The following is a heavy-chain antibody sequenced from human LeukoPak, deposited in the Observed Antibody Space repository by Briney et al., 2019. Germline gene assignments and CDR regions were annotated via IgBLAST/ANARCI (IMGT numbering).Heavy chain of an antibody. V-gene: IGHV4-34*01. Sequence: SDTLYLTCDVYGGSFSGYYWSWIRQPPGKGLEWIGEINHSGSTNYNPSLKSRVTISVDTSKNQFSLKLRSVTAADTAVYYCARGLKHWGQGTLVTVSS. CDR2: INHSGST. CDR3: ARGLKH. J-gene: IGHJ1*01. CDR1: GGSFSGYY.